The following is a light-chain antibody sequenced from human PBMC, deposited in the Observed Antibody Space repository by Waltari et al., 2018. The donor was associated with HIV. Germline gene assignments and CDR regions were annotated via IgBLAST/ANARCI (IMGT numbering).Light chain of an antibody. CDR1: SSAISTYDF. CDR3: SSYTTSNTLV. J-gene: IGLJ2*01. CDR2: DVT. V-gene: IGLV2-14*03. Sequence: QSALTTPASVSGSPGQSIPISCSGTSSAISTYDFVSWYQKHPAKAPKLLLYDVTARPSGVSRRFSGSMSGSTASLTISSIQADDEADYYCSSYTTSNTLVFGPGTKLSVL.